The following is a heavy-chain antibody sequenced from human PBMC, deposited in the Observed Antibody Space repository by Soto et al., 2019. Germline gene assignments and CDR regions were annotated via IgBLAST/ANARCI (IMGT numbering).Heavy chain of an antibody. D-gene: IGHD2-2*01. CDR2: ISGSGAYT. CDR3: ARDRHPYSTKYYFDY. CDR1: GFTFNTYA. V-gene: IGHV3-23*01. J-gene: IGHJ4*02. Sequence: LRLSCAASGFTFNTYAMNWVRQPPGKGLEWVSSISGSGAYTYCADSVQGRFTISRDNSKNTLNLQMNSLRAEDTAVYYCARDRHPYSTKYYFDYWGQGTLVTVSS.